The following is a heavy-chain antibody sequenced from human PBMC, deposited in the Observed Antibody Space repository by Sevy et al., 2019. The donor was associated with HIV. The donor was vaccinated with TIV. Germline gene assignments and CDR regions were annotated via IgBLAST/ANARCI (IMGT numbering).Heavy chain of an antibody. CDR3: AKDGKNSPDKFDS. V-gene: IGHV3-23*01. CDR2: ISRKSLGT. CDR1: GFTFNNFA. D-gene: IGHD1-26*01. J-gene: IGHJ4*02. Sequence: GGSLRLSCAASGFTFNNFAMSWVRQAPGKGLEWVSAISRKSLGTYYADPVKGRFSISRDDSTNLLYLQMSSLRGDDTAVYYCAKDGKNSPDKFDSWGQGTLVTVSS.